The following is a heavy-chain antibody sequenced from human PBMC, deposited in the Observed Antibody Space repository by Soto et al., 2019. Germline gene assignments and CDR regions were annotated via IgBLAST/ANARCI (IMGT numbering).Heavy chain of an antibody. D-gene: IGHD4-4*01. Sequence: ASVKVSCKASGYTFTGYYMHWVRQAPGQGLEWMGWINPNSGGTNYAQKFQGWVTMTRDTSISTAYMELSRLRSDDTAVYYCAIEYINYRHYYYMDGWGKGTTVTVSS. CDR1: GYTFTGYY. CDR3: AIEYINYRHYYYMDG. V-gene: IGHV1-2*04. J-gene: IGHJ6*03. CDR2: INPNSGGT.